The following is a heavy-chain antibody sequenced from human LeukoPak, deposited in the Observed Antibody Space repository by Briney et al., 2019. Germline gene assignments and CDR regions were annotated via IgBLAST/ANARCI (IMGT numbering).Heavy chain of an antibody. CDR1: GGSFSGYY. Sequence: SETLSLTCAVYGGSFSGYYWSWIRQPPGKGLEWIGEINHSGSTNYNPSLKSRVTISVDTSKNQFSLKLSSVTAADTAVYYCAREYSGSPTFDYWGQGTLVTVSS. D-gene: IGHD6-6*01. CDR2: INHSGST. CDR3: AREYSGSPTFDY. J-gene: IGHJ4*02. V-gene: IGHV4-34*01.